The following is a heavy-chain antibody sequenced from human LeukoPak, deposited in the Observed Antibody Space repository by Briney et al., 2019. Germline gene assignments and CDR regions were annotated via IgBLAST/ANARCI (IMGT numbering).Heavy chain of an antibody. Sequence: SETLSLTCTVSNGSISSYYWSWIRQPPGKGLEWIGYIYYSGSTNYNPSLKSRVTISVDTSKNQFSLKLRSVTAADTALYYCARHYYESSGYDAFDIWGQGTMVTVSS. CDR3: ARHYYESSGYDAFDI. D-gene: IGHD3-22*01. J-gene: IGHJ3*02. CDR2: IYYSGST. CDR1: NGSISSYY. V-gene: IGHV4-59*01.